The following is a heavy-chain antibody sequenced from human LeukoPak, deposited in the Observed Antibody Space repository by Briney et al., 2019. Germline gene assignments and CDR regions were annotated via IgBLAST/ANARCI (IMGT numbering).Heavy chain of an antibody. CDR3: AKSPGRNYYDSSGYYQDY. D-gene: IGHD3-22*01. Sequence: GGSLRLSCAASGFTFSSYAMSWFRQAPGKGLEWVSAISGSGGSTYYADSVKGRFTISRDNSKNTLYLQMNSLRAEDTAVYYCAKSPGRNYYDSSGYYQDYWGQGTLVTVSS. CDR2: ISGSGGST. CDR1: GFTFSSYA. J-gene: IGHJ4*02. V-gene: IGHV3-23*01.